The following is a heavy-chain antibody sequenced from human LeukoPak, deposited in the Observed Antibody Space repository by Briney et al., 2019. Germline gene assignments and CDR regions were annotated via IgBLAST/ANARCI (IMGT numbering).Heavy chain of an antibody. D-gene: IGHD1-26*01. CDR2: MSADNGDT. CDR1: GYSFTNYG. J-gene: IGHJ4*02. Sequence: GASVTVSCKTSGYSFTNYGISWVRQVPGQGLEWMGWMSADNGDTNYARKFQDRVTMTTDTSTSTAYMELRSLRSDDTAVYYCARDPVDWSGNYQPSPYFDYWGQGTLVIVSS. V-gene: IGHV1-18*01. CDR3: ARDPVDWSGNYQPSPYFDY.